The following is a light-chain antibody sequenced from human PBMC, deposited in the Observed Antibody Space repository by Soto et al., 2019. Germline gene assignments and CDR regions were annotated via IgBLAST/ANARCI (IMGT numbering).Light chain of an antibody. Sequence: QSALTQPASVSGSPGQSITISCTGTSSDVGSYNLVSWYQQHPGKAPKLMIYEGIKRPSGVSNRFSGSKSGNTASLTISGLQAEDEADYYCCSYAGSSVVVFGGGTQLTVL. CDR2: EGI. V-gene: IGLV2-23*01. J-gene: IGLJ2*01. CDR3: CSYAGSSVVV. CDR1: SSDVGSYNL.